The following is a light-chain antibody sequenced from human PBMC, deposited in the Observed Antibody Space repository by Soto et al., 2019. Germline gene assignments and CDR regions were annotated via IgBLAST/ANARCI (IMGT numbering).Light chain of an antibody. Sequence: EIVLTQSPATLSLSPGERATLSCRASQSLGSDLGWYQQKPDQAPRLLIYDASNRAPGIPARFTGSGSGADFTLTISSLEPEDFAAYYCQQRRSWPRTFGQGTKVEIK. CDR3: QQRRSWPRT. V-gene: IGKV3-11*01. J-gene: IGKJ1*01. CDR1: QSLGSD. CDR2: DAS.